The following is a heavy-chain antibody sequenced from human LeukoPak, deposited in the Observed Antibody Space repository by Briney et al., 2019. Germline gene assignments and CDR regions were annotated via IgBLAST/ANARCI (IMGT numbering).Heavy chain of an antibody. Sequence: GRPLRLSCAASGFTFSSYGMHWVRQAPGKGLEWVAVISYDGSNKYYADSVKGRFTISRDNSKNTLYLQMNSLRAEDTAVYYCAKDRNVWGNGAFDIWGQGTMVTVSS. V-gene: IGHV3-30*18. D-gene: IGHD3-16*01. CDR2: ISYDGSNK. CDR1: GFTFSSYG. CDR3: AKDRNVWGNGAFDI. J-gene: IGHJ3*02.